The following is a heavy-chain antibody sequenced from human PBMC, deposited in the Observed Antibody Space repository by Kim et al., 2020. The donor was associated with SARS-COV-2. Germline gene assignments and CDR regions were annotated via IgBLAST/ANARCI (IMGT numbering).Heavy chain of an antibody. CDR1: GGSFSGYY. Sequence: SETLSLTCAVYGGSFSGYYWSWIRQPPGKGLEWIGEINHSGSTNYNPSLKSRVTISVDTSKNQFSLKLSSVTAADTAVYYCATRGVSSSPSRGSRNNRVFPFDYWGQGTLVTVSS. D-gene: IGHD6-6*01. V-gene: IGHV4-34*01. J-gene: IGHJ4*02. CDR3: ATRGVSSSPSRGSRNNRVFPFDY. CDR2: INHSGST.